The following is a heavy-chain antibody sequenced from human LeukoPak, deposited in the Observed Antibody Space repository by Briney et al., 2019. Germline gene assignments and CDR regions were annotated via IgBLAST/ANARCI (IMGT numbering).Heavy chain of an antibody. Sequence: GGSLRLSCAASGFTFTNYAMIWVRQAPGKGLEWVSAISGSGGSTYYADSVKGRFTISRDNSKNTLFLQVNSLRAEDTAVYYCGKDPNGDYVGAFDMWGQGTMVTVSP. CDR1: GFTFTNYA. CDR2: ISGSGGST. J-gene: IGHJ3*02. V-gene: IGHV3-23*01. D-gene: IGHD4-17*01. CDR3: GKDPNGDYVGAFDM.